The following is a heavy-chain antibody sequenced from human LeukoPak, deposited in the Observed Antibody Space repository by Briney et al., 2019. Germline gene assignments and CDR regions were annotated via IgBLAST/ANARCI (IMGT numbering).Heavy chain of an antibody. CDR3: ARDDAGYSSSWYRDAFDP. D-gene: IGHD6-13*01. CDR2: IKQDGSEK. Sequence: PGGSLRLSCAASGFTFSSFWMNWVRQAPGKGPEWVANIKQDGSEKLYVDSVKGRFTISRDNAKNSLYLQMNSLRAEDTAVYYCARDDAGYSSSWYRDAFDPWGQGTLVTVSS. CDR1: GFTFSSFW. V-gene: IGHV3-7*01. J-gene: IGHJ5*02.